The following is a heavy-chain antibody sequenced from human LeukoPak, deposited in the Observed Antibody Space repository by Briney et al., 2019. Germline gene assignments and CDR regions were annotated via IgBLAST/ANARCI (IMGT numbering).Heavy chain of an antibody. Sequence: SETLSLTCTVSGGSISSYYWSWIRQPPGKGLEWIGYIYYSGSTNYNPSLKSRVTISVDTSKNQFSLKLSSVAAADTAVYYCARLENRDWGFGGIGWYFDLWGRGTLVTVSS. J-gene: IGHJ2*01. CDR1: GGSISSYY. CDR2: IYYSGST. D-gene: IGHD7-27*01. CDR3: ARLENRDWGFGGIGWYFDL. V-gene: IGHV4-59*08.